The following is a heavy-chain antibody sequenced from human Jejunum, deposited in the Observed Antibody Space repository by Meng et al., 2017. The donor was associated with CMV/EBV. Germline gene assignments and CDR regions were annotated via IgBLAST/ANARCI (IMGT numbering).Heavy chain of an antibody. Sequence: SLKISCAASRFNFSSYDMTWVRQAPGKGLEWVSYISSSGSTIYYADSVRGRFTVSRDNARNSLYLQMNSLRAEDTAVYYCAKWVSYWGQGTLVTVSS. CDR1: RFNFSSYD. CDR2: ISSSGSTI. J-gene: IGHJ4*02. V-gene: IGHV3-48*03. D-gene: IGHD2-8*01. CDR3: AKWVSY.